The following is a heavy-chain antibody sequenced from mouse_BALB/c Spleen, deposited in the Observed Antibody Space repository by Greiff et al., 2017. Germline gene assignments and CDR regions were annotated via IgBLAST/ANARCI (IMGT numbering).Heavy chain of an antibody. Sequence: EVHLVESGGGLVKPGGSMKLSCAASGFTFSSYAMSWVRQSPEKRLEWVAEISSGGSYTYYPDTVTGRFTISRDNAKNTLYLEMSSLRSEDTAMYYCARDKDYGSSHYAMDYWGQGTSVTVSS. V-gene: IGHV5-9-4*01. CDR1: GFTFSSYA. J-gene: IGHJ4*01. CDR3: ARDKDYGSSHYAMDY. D-gene: IGHD1-1*01. CDR2: ISSGGSYT.